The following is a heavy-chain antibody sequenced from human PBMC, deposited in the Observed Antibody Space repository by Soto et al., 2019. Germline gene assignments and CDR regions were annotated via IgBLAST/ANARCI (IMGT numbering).Heavy chain of an antibody. CDR2: IYPTGTT. CDR1: GGSISSGGYS. CDR3: ARELPNSSSWYHYYYYGMDV. D-gene: IGHD6-13*01. Sequence: SETLSLTCAVSGGSISSGGYSWSWLRQSPEKGLEWIGCIYPTGTTYYHPSLKSRVTISVDTSRNQFSLNLTSVTAADTAVYYCARELPNSSSWYHYYYYGMDVWGQGTTVTVSS. J-gene: IGHJ6*02. V-gene: IGHV4-30-2*06.